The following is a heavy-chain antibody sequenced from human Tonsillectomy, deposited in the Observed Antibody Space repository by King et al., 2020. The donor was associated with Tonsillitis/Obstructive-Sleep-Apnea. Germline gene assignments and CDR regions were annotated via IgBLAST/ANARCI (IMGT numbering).Heavy chain of an antibody. D-gene: IGHD3-22*01. Sequence: QLVQSVSELKKPGASVKVSCKASGYTFTSYGMNWVRKAPGQGLERMGWINTNTGHPKYAQGFTVRFVFSLDTSFSTAYLQISSLKAEDTAVYYCARTRWYFGYDSRGWFDPWGQGTLVTVSS. CDR1: GYTFTSYG. J-gene: IGHJ5*02. CDR2: INTNTGHP. CDR3: ARTRWYFGYDSRGWFDP. V-gene: IGHV7-4-1*02.